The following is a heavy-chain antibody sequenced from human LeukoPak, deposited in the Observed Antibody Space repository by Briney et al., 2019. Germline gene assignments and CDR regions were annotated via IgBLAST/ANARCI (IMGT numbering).Heavy chain of an antibody. CDR1: GYTFTGYY. J-gene: IGHJ4*02. CDR2: INPNSGGT. V-gene: IGHV1-2*02. Sequence: ASVKVSCKASGYTFTGYYMHWVRQAPGQGLEWMGWINPNSGGTNYAQKLQGRVTMTTDTSTSTAYMELRSLRSDDTAVYYCARDLTGIAVAGGLNYWGQGTLVTVSS. CDR3: ARDLTGIAVAGGLNY. D-gene: IGHD6-19*01.